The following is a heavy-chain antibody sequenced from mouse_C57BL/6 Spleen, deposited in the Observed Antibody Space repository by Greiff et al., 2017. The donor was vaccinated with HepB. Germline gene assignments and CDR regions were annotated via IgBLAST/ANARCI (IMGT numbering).Heavy chain of an antibody. CDR1: GYTFTSYW. CDR3: AIQVVANPYYFDY. CDR2: IHPSDSDT. Sequence: QVQLKQPGAELVKPGASVKVSCKASGYTFTSYWMHWVKQRPGQGLEWIGRIHPSDSDTNYNQKFKGKATLTVDKSSSTAYMQLSSLTSEDSAVYYCAIQVVANPYYFDYWGQGTTLTVSS. V-gene: IGHV1-74*01. D-gene: IGHD1-1*01. J-gene: IGHJ2*01.